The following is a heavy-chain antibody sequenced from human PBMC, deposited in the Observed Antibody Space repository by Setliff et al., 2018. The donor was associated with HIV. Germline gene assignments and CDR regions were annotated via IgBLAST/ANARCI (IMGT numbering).Heavy chain of an antibody. CDR1: GYTFGAYY. D-gene: IGHD1-20*01. V-gene: IGHV1-2*06. CDR2: ISSRSGST. Sequence: ASVKVSCKSSGYTFGAYYIHWVRQAPGHGPEWVGRISSRSGSTDSAQNFQGRVSLTRDASTNTAYLELSSLTSDDTAFYYCATTRGITERALEFWGQGALVTVSS. CDR3: ATTRGITERALEF. J-gene: IGHJ4*01.